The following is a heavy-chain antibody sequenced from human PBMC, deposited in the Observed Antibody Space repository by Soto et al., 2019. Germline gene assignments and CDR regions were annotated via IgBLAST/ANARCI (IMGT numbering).Heavy chain of an antibody. CDR2: IYWDDDK. D-gene: IGHD3-10*01. CDR1: GFSLSTSEVG. J-gene: IGHJ4*02. Sequence: QITLKESGPTLVKPTQTLTLTCTFSGFSLSTSEVGVGWIRQPPGKALEWLALIYWDDDKRYSPSLKSRLTITKDTPNNQVVLTMTHMDPVDTATYYCAHSLYYYGSGSYFDYWGQGPLVTVSS. CDR3: AHSLYYYGSGSYFDY. V-gene: IGHV2-5*02.